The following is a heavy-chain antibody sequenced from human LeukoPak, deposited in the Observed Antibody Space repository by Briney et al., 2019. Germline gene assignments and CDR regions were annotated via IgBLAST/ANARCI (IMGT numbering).Heavy chain of an antibody. Sequence: GGSLRLSCAASGFTFSNYNMNWVRQAPGKGLEWVSSISSSSSFIYYADSVKGRFTISRDSAKNSLYLQMNSLRAEDTAVYYCARDEIVATTRGTYYYCMDVWGKGTTVTVSS. CDR3: ARDEIVATTRGTYYYCMDV. CDR2: ISSSSSFI. D-gene: IGHD5-12*01. J-gene: IGHJ6*03. CDR1: GFTFSNYN. V-gene: IGHV3-21*01.